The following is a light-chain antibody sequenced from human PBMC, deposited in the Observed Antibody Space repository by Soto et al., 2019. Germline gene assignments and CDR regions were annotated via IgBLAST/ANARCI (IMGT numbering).Light chain of an antibody. CDR2: VAS. V-gene: IGKV3-20*01. J-gene: IGKJ4*01. CDR3: QQFGSYPLT. Sequence: DIVLTQSPAVVSLSPGAGATLSCLASQSVPNNYLAWYQQKPGQPPRFVIYVASTRASGIPDRFSGGGSGTDFTLTISRLEPEDFAVYYCQQFGSYPLTFGGGTKVDIK. CDR1: QSVPNNY.